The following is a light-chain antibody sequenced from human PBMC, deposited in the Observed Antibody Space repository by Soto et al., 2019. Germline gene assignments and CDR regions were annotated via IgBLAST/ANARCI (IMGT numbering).Light chain of an antibody. CDR3: SSHTSTNTRV. V-gene: IGLV2-14*01. J-gene: IGLJ3*02. CDR2: EVS. Sequence: QSALTQPASVSGSPGQSITISCTGTSSDVGAYNYVSWYQQHPAKAPKLMIYEVSNRPSGVSNRFSGSKSGNTASLTISGLQAEDEADYYCSSHTSTNTRVFGGGTKLTVL. CDR1: SSDVGAYNY.